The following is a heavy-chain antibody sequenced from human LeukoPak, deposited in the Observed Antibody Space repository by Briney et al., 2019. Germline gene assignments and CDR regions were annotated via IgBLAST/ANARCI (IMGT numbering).Heavy chain of an antibody. J-gene: IGHJ4*01. Sequence: GGSLRLSCAASGFTFSNAWMSWVRQAPGKGLEWVGRIKSKTDGGTTDYAAPVKGRFTISRDDSKNTLYLQMNSLKTEDTAVYYCTTDLKRSWNVLRFLEWLSPFDYWGHGTLVTVS. CDR1: GFTFSNAW. CDR3: TTDLKRSWNVLRFLEWLSPFDY. D-gene: IGHD3-3*01. CDR2: IKSKTDGGTT. V-gene: IGHV3-15*01.